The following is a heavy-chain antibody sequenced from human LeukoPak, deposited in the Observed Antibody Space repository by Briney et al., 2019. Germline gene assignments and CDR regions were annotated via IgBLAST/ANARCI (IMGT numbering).Heavy chain of an antibody. D-gene: IGHD1-26*01. CDR1: GYTFTGYY. CDR3: AREDSGGSYCFFS. CDR2: INPNSGGT. Sequence: ASVKVSCKASGYTFTGYYMHWVRQAPGQGPAWMGWINPNSGGTNYAQKFQGRVTMTRDTSISTAYMELSRLRSDDTAVYYCAREDSGGSYCFFSWGQGTLVTVSS. J-gene: IGHJ5*02. V-gene: IGHV1-2*02.